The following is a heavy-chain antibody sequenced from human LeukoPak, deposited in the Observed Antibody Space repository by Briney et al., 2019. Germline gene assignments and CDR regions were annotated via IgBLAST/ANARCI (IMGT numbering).Heavy chain of an antibody. V-gene: IGHV4-59*01. Sequence: SETLSLTCTVSGGSISSYYWSWIRQPPGKGLEWIGNIYNSGSTDYNPFLKSRVTISLNTSKNQISLKLSSVTAADTAVYYCARDKGPYWYFDFWGRGTLVTVSS. CDR3: ARDKGPYWYFDF. CDR1: GGSISSYY. CDR2: IYNSGST. J-gene: IGHJ2*01.